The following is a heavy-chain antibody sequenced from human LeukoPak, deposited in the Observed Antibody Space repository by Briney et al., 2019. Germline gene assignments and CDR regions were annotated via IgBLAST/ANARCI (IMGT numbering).Heavy chain of an antibody. Sequence: SVKVSCKASGGTFISYAISWVRQAPGQGLEWMGRIIPILGIANYAQKFQGRVTITADKSTSTAYMELSSLRSEDTAVYYCARDGSYYYGSGSSLDYWGQGTLVTVSS. V-gene: IGHV1-69*04. J-gene: IGHJ4*02. CDR3: ARDGSYYYGSGSSLDY. CDR2: IIPILGIA. CDR1: GGTFISYA. D-gene: IGHD3-10*01.